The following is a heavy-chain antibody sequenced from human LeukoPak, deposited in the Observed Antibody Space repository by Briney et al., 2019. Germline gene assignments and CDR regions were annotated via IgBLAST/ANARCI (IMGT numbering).Heavy chain of an antibody. CDR3: ARGRVSSSTWHSTYYYYFYMDV. CDR1: GGSISSYY. D-gene: IGHD4-11*01. J-gene: IGHJ6*03. V-gene: IGHV4-59*01. CDR2: IYYSGST. Sequence: SETLSLTCTVSGGSISSYYWSWIRQPPGKGLEWIGSIYYSGSTYFNPSLKSRVTISVDTSKNHFSLQLSSVTAADTAVYFCARGRVSSSTWHSTYYYYFYMDVWGKGTTVTVSS.